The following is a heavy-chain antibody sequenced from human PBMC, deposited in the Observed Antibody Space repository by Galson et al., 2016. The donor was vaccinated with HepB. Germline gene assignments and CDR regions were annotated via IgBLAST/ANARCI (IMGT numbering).Heavy chain of an antibody. J-gene: IGHJ5*02. D-gene: IGHD6-19*01. CDR2: IYYSGST. Sequence: ETLSLTCTVSGGSISSYYWSWLRQPPGKGLEWIGYIYYSGSTKYNPSLKSRATLSVDTSKNQFSLKLSSVTAADTAVYYCARTEGGVYSSGWYSGYNWFDPWGQGTLVTVSS. CDR3: ARTEGGVYSSGWYSGYNWFDP. CDR1: GGSISSYY. V-gene: IGHV4-59*01.